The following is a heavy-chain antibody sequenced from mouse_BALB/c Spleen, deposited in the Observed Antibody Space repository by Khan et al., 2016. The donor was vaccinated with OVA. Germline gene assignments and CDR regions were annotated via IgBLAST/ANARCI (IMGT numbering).Heavy chain of an antibody. J-gene: IGHJ4*01. Sequence: QVQLKQSGPGLVAPSQSLSITCTVSGFSLTDYAVSWIRQPPGKGLEWLGVIWVSGSKYYNSVLKPRLSISKDNFKSQVFLMMNSLQADDTAMYYCARDPPYYSMDYWGQGTSDTVSS. V-gene: IGHV2-6-5*01. CDR1: GFSLTDYA. CDR2: IWVSGSK. CDR3: ARDPPYYSMDY.